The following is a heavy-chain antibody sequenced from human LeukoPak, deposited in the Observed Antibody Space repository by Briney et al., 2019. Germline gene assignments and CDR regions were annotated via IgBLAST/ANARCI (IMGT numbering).Heavy chain of an antibody. CDR3: ARDPRGWNCGGDCHRGNYYYYYYMDV. V-gene: IGHV4-61*02. J-gene: IGHJ6*03. CDR2: IYSSGTT. Sequence: SETLSLTCTVSGGSINSGNNYWSWIRQPAGKGLAWIGRIYSSGTTTYNPSLKSRVTISVDTSKNQFSLKLSSVTAADTAVYYCARDPRGWNCGGDCHRGNYYYYYYMDVWGKGTTVTVSS. CDR1: GGSINSGNNY. D-gene: IGHD2-21*02.